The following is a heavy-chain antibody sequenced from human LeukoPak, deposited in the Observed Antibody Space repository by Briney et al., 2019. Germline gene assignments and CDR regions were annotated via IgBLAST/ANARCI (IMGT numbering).Heavy chain of an antibody. D-gene: IGHD1-26*01. Sequence: PGGSLRLSCAASEFTFSSYSMNWVRQAPGKGLEWVSSISSSSSYIYYADSVKGRFTISRDNAKNSLYLQMNSLRAEDTAVYYCARELVGANDYWGQGTLVTVSS. CDR2: ISSSSSYI. CDR3: ARELVGANDY. V-gene: IGHV3-21*01. J-gene: IGHJ4*02. CDR1: EFTFSSYS.